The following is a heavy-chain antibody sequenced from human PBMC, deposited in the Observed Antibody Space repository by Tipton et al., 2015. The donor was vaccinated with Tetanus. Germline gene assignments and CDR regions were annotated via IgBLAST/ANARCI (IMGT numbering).Heavy chain of an antibody. D-gene: IGHD3-10*01. CDR2: IYHSGST. J-gene: IGHJ3*02. V-gene: IGHV4-30-2*01. Sequence: TLSLTCAVSGGSISSGGYSWSWIRQPPGKGLEWIGYIYHSGSTYYNPSLKSRVTISVDRSKNQFSLKLSSVTAADTAVYYCARAGKFGDPAKVDAFDIWSQRTMVTVSS. CDR1: GGSISSGGYS. CDR3: ARAGKFGDPAKVDAFDI.